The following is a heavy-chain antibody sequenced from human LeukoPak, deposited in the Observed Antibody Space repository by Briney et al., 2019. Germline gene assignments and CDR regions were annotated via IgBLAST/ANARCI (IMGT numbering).Heavy chain of an antibody. CDR1: GGSISSYY. V-gene: IGHV4-59*01. CDR2: IYYSGST. D-gene: IGHD1-26*01. Sequence: SETLSLTCTVSGGSISSYYWSWIRQPPGKGLEWIGYIYYSGSTNYNPSLKSRVTISVDTSKNQFSLKLSSVTAADTAVYYCARDSGSYDSYYYYYYGIDVWGQGTTVTVSS. CDR3: ARDSGSYDSYYYYYYGIDV. J-gene: IGHJ6*02.